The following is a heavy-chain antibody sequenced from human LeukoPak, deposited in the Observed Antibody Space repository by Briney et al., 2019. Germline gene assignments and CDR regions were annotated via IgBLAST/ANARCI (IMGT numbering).Heavy chain of an antibody. Sequence: SGGSLRLSCAASGFTFSSYAMSWVRQAPGKGLAWVSTISGGSGSTYCADSVKGRFTIPRDNSKNTLYLQMNSLRDEDTAVYYCAKHRFESGGYHSTDWGQGTLVTVSS. D-gene: IGHD3-22*01. V-gene: IGHV3-23*01. CDR1: GFTFSSYA. J-gene: IGHJ4*02. CDR2: ISGGSGST. CDR3: AKHRFESGGYHSTD.